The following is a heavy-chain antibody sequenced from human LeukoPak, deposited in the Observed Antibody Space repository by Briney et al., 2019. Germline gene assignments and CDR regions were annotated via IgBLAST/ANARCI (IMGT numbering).Heavy chain of an antibody. CDR3: ASSSLRFLEWPRFDY. Sequence: GGSLRLSCAASGFTFSDYYMSWIRQAPGKGLEWVSYISSSGSTIYYADSVKGRFTISRDNAKNSLYLQMNSLRAEDTAVYYCASSSLRFLEWPRFDYWGQGTLVTVSS. CDR1: GFTFSDYY. D-gene: IGHD3-3*01. CDR2: ISSSGSTI. V-gene: IGHV3-11*04. J-gene: IGHJ4*02.